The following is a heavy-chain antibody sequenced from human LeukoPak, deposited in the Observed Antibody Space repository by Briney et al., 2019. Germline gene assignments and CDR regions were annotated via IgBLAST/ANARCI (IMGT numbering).Heavy chain of an antibody. Sequence: TLSLTCTVSGGSISSGDYYWSWIRQHPGKGLEWIGNIYYSGATYYNPSLRSRVIISVDTSKNQFSLKLTSVTAADTAVYYCAEYGDYAFGYWGQGTLVTVSS. D-gene: IGHD4-17*01. J-gene: IGHJ4*02. CDR2: IYYSGAT. CDR3: AEYGDYAFGY. CDR1: GGSISSGDYY. V-gene: IGHV4-31*03.